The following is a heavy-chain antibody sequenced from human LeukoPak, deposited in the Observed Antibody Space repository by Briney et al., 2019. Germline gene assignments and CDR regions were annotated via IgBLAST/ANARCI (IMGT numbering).Heavy chain of an antibody. V-gene: IGHV4-61*02. J-gene: IGHJ5*01. CDR1: GGSISSGRYY. Sequence: SETLSLTCNISGGSISSGRYYWSWIRQPAGKGLEWIGRIYTRGSINNNPPLKSRVTMSVDTSKSQFSPKLPSVTAPDRAVYYGATDGIVRGPDAWFDSWGQGTLVTVSS. CDR2: IYTRGSI. CDR3: ATDGIVRGPDAWFDS. D-gene: IGHD3-10*02.